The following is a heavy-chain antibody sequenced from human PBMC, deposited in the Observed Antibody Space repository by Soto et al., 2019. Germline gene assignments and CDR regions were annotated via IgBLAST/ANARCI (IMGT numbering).Heavy chain of an antibody. CDR2: IIPIFGTA. Sequence: QVQLVQSGAEVKKPGSSVKVSCKASGGTFSSYAISWVRQAPGQGLEWMGGIIPIFGTADYAQKFQGRVTITADESTSTAYKELSTLRSEDTAAYYCAKHYDNWNYYCGMDVWGQGTTVTISS. CDR1: GGTFSSYA. CDR3: AKHYDNWNYYCGMDV. V-gene: IGHV1-69*12. J-gene: IGHJ6*02. D-gene: IGHD1-20*01.